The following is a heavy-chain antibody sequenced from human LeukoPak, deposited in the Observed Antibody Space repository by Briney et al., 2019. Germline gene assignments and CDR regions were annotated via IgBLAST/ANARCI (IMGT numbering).Heavy chain of an antibody. CDR2: IYYSGST. Sequence: SQTLSLTCTVSGGSISSGDYYWSWIRQPPGKGLEWIGYIYYSGSTYYNPSLKSRVTISVDTSKNQFSLKLSSVTAADTAVYYCARLRGIQLWLYYYGMDVWGQGTTVTVSS. V-gene: IGHV4-30-4*01. CDR3: ARLRGIQLWLYYYGMDV. D-gene: IGHD5-18*01. CDR1: GGSISSGDYY. J-gene: IGHJ6*02.